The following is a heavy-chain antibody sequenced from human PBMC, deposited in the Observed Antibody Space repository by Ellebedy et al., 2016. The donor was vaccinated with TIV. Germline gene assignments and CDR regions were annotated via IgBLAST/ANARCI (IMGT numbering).Heavy chain of an antibody. J-gene: IGHJ4*02. Sequence: GGSLRLSCAASGFTFGNAWMTWVRQAPGKGLEWVGRIKGETDGGPTDYSAPVKGRFTISRDDSETTLYLQMNSLKTEDTAMYYCTTDRSGYPDYWGQGTLVTVSS. CDR2: IKGETDGGPT. V-gene: IGHV3-15*01. CDR1: GFTFGNAW. CDR3: TTDRSGYPDY. D-gene: IGHD3-22*01.